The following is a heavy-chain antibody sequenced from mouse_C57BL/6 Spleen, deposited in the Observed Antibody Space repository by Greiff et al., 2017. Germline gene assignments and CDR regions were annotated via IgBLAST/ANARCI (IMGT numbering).Heavy chain of an antibody. J-gene: IGHJ3*01. D-gene: IGHD2-2*01. CDR1: GFNIKDDY. CDR2: IDPENGDT. Sequence: VQLQQSGAELVRPGASVKLSCTASGFNIKDDYMHWVKQRPEQGLEWIGWIDPENGDTEYASKFQGKATITADTSSNTAYLQLSSLTSEDTAFYYCTTTVTTSSWFAYWGQGTLVTVSA. V-gene: IGHV14-4*01. CDR3: TTTVTTSSWFAY.